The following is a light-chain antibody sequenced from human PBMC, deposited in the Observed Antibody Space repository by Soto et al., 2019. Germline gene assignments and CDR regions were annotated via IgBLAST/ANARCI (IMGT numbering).Light chain of an antibody. Sequence: EIVMTQSPATLSVSPGERATLSCRASQAVSSNLVWYQQKPGQAPRLLIYAASTRAAGIPDRFSGSGSGTGFTLTITSLQSEDFAVYYCQHYNNWPFTFGPGTKVDI. CDR3: QHYNNWPFT. J-gene: IGKJ3*01. CDR2: AAS. V-gene: IGKV3-15*01. CDR1: QAVSSN.